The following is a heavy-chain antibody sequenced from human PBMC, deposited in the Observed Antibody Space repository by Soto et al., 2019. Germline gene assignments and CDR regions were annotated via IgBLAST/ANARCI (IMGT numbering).Heavy chain of an antibody. D-gene: IGHD3-10*01. CDR3: VLWVRGLINY. CDR2: SRSRADNYAT. J-gene: IGHJ4*02. V-gene: IGHV3-72*01. Sequence: EVQLVESGGGLVQPGGSLRLSCATSGITFSDHDMDCVRKAPGKGLEWLGRSRSRADNYATDYAASVKGRFTFSRDDSKSSLSLQMRSLKTGDTAMYYCVLWVRGLINYWGQGTLVTVSS. CDR1: GITFSDHD.